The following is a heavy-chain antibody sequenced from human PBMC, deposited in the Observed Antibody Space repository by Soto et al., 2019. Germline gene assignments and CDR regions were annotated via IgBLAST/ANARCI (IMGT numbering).Heavy chain of an antibody. V-gene: IGHV3-9*01. CDR3: AKDERGYYYDSSGYFDY. J-gene: IGHJ4*02. CDR1: GFTFDDYA. Sequence: EVQLVESGGGLVQPGRSLRLSCAASGFTFDDYAMHWVRQAPGKGLEWVSGISWNSGSIGYADSVKGRFTISRDNAKNSLYLQMNSLRAEYTALYYCAKDERGYYYDSSGYFDYWGQGTLVTVSS. CDR2: ISWNSGSI. D-gene: IGHD3-22*01.